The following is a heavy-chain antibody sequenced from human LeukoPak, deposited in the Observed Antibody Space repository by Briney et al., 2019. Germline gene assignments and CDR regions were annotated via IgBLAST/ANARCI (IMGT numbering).Heavy chain of an antibody. CDR2: ISSNSVNI. CDR3: AKGPRIWGSYGDS. V-gene: IGHV3-9*01. D-gene: IGHD3-16*01. Sequence: HGGSLRLSCVASGFKFDDYGMHWARQAPGKGLEWVSGISSNSVNILYADSVKGRFTISRDNAKNSLYLQMTSLRVEDTALYFCAKGPRIWGSYGDSWGQGTPVTVSS. J-gene: IGHJ4*02. CDR1: GFKFDDYG.